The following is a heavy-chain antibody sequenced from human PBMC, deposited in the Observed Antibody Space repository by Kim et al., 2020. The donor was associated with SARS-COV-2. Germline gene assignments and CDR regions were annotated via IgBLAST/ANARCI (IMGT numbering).Heavy chain of an antibody. D-gene: IGHD3-3*02. J-gene: IGHJ3*01. CDR1: GFSFSDSA. V-gene: IGHV3-73*01. CDR3: TLVPGTPLAFWDA. CDR2: ITSKANSYAT. Sequence: GGSLRLSCAASGFSFSDSAMHWVRQASGKGLEWVGRITSKANSYATAYAATGRVRITISSDKTTNALYLQRHSLKTEDTAEYDCTLVPGTPLAFWDA.